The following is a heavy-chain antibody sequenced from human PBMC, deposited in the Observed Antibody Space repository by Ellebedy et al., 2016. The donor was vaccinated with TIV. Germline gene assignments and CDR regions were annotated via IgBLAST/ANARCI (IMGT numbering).Heavy chain of an antibody. Sequence: GESLKISCAASGFTFSSYAMHWVRQAPGKGLEWVAVIWYDGSNEYYADSVKGRFTISRDNSKHTLHLQMNSMRVEDTAVYYCARAVGTSGTGAPYWGQGTLVSVSS. CDR1: GFTFSSYA. J-gene: IGHJ4*02. CDR2: IWYDGSNE. D-gene: IGHD3-10*01. CDR3: ARAVGTSGTGAPY. V-gene: IGHV3-33*08.